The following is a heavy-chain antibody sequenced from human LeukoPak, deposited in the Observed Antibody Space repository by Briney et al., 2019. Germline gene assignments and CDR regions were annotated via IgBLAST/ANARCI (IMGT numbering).Heavy chain of an antibody. Sequence: PGGSLRLSCAASGFTFSSYAMHWVRQAPGKGLEWVAVISYDGSNKYYADSVKGRFTISRDNSKNTLYLQMNSLRAEDTAVYYCATSPHTIFGVVTKGYWGQGTLVTVSS. V-gene: IGHV3-30-3*01. CDR3: ATSPHTIFGVVTKGY. CDR1: GFTFSSYA. D-gene: IGHD3-3*01. CDR2: ISYDGSNK. J-gene: IGHJ4*02.